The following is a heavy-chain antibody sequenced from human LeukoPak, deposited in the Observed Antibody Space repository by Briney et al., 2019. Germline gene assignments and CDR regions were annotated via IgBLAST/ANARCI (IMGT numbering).Heavy chain of an antibody. CDR1: GGSISSGGYS. CDR3: ARVWCSGGSCYLGY. J-gene: IGHJ4*02. Sequence: PSQTLSLTCAVSGGSISSGGYSWSWIRQPPGKGLEWIGYIYHSGSTYYNPSLKSRVTISVDRSKNQFSLKLSSVTAADTAVYYCARVWCSGGSCYLGYWGQGTLVTVSS. V-gene: IGHV4-30-2*01. D-gene: IGHD2-15*01. CDR2: IYHSGST.